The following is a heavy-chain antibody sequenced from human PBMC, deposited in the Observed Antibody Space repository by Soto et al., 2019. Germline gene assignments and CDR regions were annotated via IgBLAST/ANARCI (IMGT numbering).Heavy chain of an antibody. Sequence: SQTLSLTCVISGDSVSSNSAGWNWIRQTPSRGLEWLGRTYYRSKWYFNYAVSMESRITINPDTSKNQFSLQLSSVTPDDTAVYDCERGSWDDVYGYYYFDVWGKGTTVTVSS. D-gene: IGHD1-1*01. CDR2: TYYRSKWYF. J-gene: IGHJ6*03. CDR3: ERGSWDDVYGYYYFDV. V-gene: IGHV6-1*01. CDR1: GDSVSSNSAG.